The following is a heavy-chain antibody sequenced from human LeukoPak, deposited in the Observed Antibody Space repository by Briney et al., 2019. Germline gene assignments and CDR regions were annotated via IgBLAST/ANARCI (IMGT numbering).Heavy chain of an antibody. J-gene: IGHJ3*02. CDR3: ARYGDYIMQDAFDI. D-gene: IGHD4-17*01. CDR1: GYTFTSYD. V-gene: IGHV1-8*03. Sequence: ASVKVSCKASGYTFTSYDINWVRQATGQGLEWMGWMYPNSGNTGYAQKFQGRVTITRNTSISTAYMELSSLRSEDTAVYYCARYGDYIMQDAFDIWGQGTMVTVSS. CDR2: MYPNSGNT.